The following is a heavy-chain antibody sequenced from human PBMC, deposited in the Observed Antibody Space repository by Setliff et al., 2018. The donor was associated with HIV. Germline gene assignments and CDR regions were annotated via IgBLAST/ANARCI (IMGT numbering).Heavy chain of an antibody. Sequence: LRLSCAASGFSFDSYSMHWVRQAPGKGLEWVAVVSSDDVHKHYADSVEGRFTISRDNSKNTVFLQMNSLRPEDSALYYCARLGKGDYTSWSDSYSPASAPLSSWGQGTLVTVSS. CDR3: ARLGKGDYTSWSDSYSPASAPLSS. J-gene: IGHJ4*02. CDR1: GFSFDSYS. V-gene: IGHV3-30*04. D-gene: IGHD2-21*02. CDR2: VSSDDVHK.